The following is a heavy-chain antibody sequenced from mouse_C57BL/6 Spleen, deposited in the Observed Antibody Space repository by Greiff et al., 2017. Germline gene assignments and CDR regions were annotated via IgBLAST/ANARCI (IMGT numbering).Heavy chain of an antibody. CDR3: TRGDDYDEAWFAY. CDR2: IDPETGGT. D-gene: IGHD2-4*01. V-gene: IGHV1-15*01. J-gene: IGHJ3*01. Sequence: QVQLQQSGAELVRPGASVTLSCKASGYTFTDYEMHWVKQTPVHGLEWIGAIDPETGGTAYNQKFKGKAILTADKSSSTAYMELRSLTSEDSAVYYCTRGDDYDEAWFAYWGQGTLVTVSA. CDR1: GYTFTDYE.